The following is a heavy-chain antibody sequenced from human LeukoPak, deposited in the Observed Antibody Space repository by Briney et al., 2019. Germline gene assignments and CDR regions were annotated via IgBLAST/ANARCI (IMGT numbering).Heavy chain of an antibody. D-gene: IGHD2-2*01. Sequence: GGSLRLSCEASGFTFSAYWMSWVRQAPGKGLEWVANIKQDGSQTYHADSVKGRFTISRDNAENSLYLQMNSLRAEDTALYYCAREDCSSTSCYLNDYYYYMDVWGKGTTVTVSS. J-gene: IGHJ6*03. V-gene: IGHV3-7*03. CDR3: AREDCSSTSCYLNDYYYYMDV. CDR1: GFTFSAYW. CDR2: IKQDGSQT.